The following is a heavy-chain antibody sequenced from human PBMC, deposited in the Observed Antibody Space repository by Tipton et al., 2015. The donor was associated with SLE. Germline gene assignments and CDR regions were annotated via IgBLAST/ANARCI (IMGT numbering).Heavy chain of an antibody. CDR3: GRGSSSGDY. Sequence: SLRLSCAASGFTFSGYTMSWVRQARGKGLEWVSVIVGSDSSTHYADSVKGRFSISRDNSKNSLYLQMNSLRVEDTDIYYCGRGSSSGDYWGQGTLVTVSS. J-gene: IGHJ4*02. CDR2: IVGSDSST. CDR1: GFTFSGYT. D-gene: IGHD6-6*01. V-gene: IGHV3-23*01.